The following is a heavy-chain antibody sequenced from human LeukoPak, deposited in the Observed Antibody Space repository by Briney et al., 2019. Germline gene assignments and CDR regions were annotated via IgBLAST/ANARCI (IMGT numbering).Heavy chain of an antibody. CDR2: IIPIFGTA. J-gene: IGHJ6*03. Sequence: SVKVSCKASGGTFSSYAISWVRQAPGQGLEWMGGIIPIFGTANYAQKFQGRVTITADESTSTAYMELSSLRSQDTAVYYCARGVWHCSSTSCYPYYYYYYMDAWGKGTTVTVSS. CDR3: ARGVWHCSSTSCYPYYYYYYMDA. CDR1: GGTFSSYA. V-gene: IGHV1-69*13. D-gene: IGHD2-2*01.